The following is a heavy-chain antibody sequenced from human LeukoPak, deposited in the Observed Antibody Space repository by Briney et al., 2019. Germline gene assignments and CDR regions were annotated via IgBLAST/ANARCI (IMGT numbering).Heavy chain of an antibody. CDR2: ISAYNGNT. V-gene: IGHV1-18*01. Sequence: ASVKVSCKASGYTFTSYGISWVRQAPGQGLEWMGWISAYNGNTNYAQKLQGRVTMTTDTSTSTAYMELRSLRSDDTAVYYCATVVTDHYYYYMDVWGKGTTVTVSS. D-gene: IGHD4-23*01. CDR3: ATVVTDHYYYYMDV. J-gene: IGHJ6*03. CDR1: GYTFTSYG.